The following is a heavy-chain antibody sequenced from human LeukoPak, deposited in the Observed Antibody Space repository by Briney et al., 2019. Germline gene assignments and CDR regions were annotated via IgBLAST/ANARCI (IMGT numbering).Heavy chain of an antibody. Sequence: ASVKVSCKASGSTLTSYETNWVRQATGHGLEWMGWMNPNRGNTGYAQKFQGRVTMTRNTSISTAYMELSSLRSEDTAVYYCARGYFGSGSGYYYMDVWGKGTTVTVSS. D-gene: IGHD3-10*01. CDR2: MNPNRGNT. CDR1: GSTLTSYE. CDR3: ARGYFGSGSGYYYMDV. V-gene: IGHV1-8*01. J-gene: IGHJ6*03.